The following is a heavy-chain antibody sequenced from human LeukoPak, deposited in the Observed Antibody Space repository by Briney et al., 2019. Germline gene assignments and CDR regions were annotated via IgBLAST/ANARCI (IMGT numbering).Heavy chain of an antibody. Sequence: PGGSLRLSCAASGFTFSDYYMSWIRQAPGKGLEWVSYISSSGSTIYYADSVKGRFTISRDNAKNSLYLQMNSLRAEDTAVYYCARVEAAAYNYYYYYYMDVWGKGTTVTVSS. V-gene: IGHV3-11*04. CDR1: GFTFSDYY. J-gene: IGHJ6*03. CDR3: ARVEAAAYNYYYYYYMDV. CDR2: ISSSGSTI. D-gene: IGHD6-13*01.